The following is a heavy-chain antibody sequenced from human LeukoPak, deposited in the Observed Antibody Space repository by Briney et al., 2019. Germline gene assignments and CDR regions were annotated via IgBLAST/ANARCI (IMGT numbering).Heavy chain of an antibody. CDR2: IIPIFGTA. V-gene: IGHV1-69*01. Sequence: SVKVSCKASGGTFSIYAISCVRQAPGQGLEWMGGIIPIFGTANYAQKLQGRFTITADESTSTAYMELSSLRSEATAVYYCARVSMAYGMAVWGQGTTVTVSS. D-gene: IGHD6-6*01. CDR3: ARVSMAYGMAV. J-gene: IGHJ6*02. CDR1: GGTFSIYA.